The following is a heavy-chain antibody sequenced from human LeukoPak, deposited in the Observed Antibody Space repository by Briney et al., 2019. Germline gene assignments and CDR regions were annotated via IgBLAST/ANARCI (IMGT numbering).Heavy chain of an antibody. D-gene: IGHD6-19*01. J-gene: IGHJ3*02. CDR1: GYSFTSYW. V-gene: IGHV5-51*01. Sequence: GESLKISCKGSGYSFTSYWIGWVRQMPGKGLGWIGIIYPGDSDTRYSPSFQGQVTISADKSISTVYLQWSSLKASDTAMYYCARLSSGWPDACDIWGQGTMVTVSS. CDR3: ARLSSGWPDACDI. CDR2: IYPGDSDT.